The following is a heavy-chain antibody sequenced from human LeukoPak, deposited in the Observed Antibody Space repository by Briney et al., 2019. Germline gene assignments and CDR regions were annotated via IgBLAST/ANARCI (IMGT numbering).Heavy chain of an antibody. J-gene: IGHJ4*02. CDR1: GFTFSSYS. Sequence: GGSLRLSCAASGFTFSSYSMNWVRQAPGKGLEWVSSISSSSSYIYYADSVKGRFTISRDNAKNSLYLQMNSLRAEDTAVYYCARDLGALRYFDWLPDYWGQGTLVTVSS. D-gene: IGHD3-9*01. CDR3: ARDLGALRYFDWLPDY. V-gene: IGHV3-21*01. CDR2: ISSSSSYI.